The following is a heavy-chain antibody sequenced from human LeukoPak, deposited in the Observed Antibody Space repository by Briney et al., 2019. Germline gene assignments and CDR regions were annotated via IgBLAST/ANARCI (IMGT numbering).Heavy chain of an antibody. Sequence: SETLSLTCTVSGGSISNSNYYWGWLRQPPGTGLDWLGSIYYSGTTYYNPSLKSRATISVDTSKNQFSLSLNSMTAADTATYCCARRESWGTYRPMYYFDYWGQGSLVTVSS. CDR2: IYYSGTT. V-gene: IGHV4-39*07. D-gene: IGHD3-16*02. CDR3: ARRESWGTYRPMYYFDY. J-gene: IGHJ4*02. CDR1: GGSISNSNYY.